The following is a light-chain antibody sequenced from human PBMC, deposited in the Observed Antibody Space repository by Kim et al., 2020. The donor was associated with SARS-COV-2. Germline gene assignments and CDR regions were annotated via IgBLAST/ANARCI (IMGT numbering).Light chain of an antibody. J-gene: IGLJ3*02. V-gene: IGLV2-8*01. CDR2: EVT. Sequence: QSALTQPPSASGSPGQSVTISCTGTGSDVGGYNYVSWYQQHPGKAPKLMIYEVTQRPAGVPDRFSGSKSGNTASLTVSGLQAEDEADYYCSSYAGSKNWVFGGGTQLTVL. CDR3: SSYAGSKNWV. CDR1: GSDVGGYNY.